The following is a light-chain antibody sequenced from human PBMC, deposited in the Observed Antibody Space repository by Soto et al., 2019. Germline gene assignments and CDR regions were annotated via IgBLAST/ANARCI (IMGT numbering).Light chain of an antibody. Sequence: PQSARTLPWSPGKKASRSCRSSQSVSSSYLAWYQQKPGQAPRLLIYGASSRATGIPDRFSGSGSGTDFTLTVSRLEPEDFAVYYCQQFGSSSWTFGQGTKVDIK. CDR2: GAS. V-gene: IGKV3-20*01. CDR1: QSVSSSY. J-gene: IGKJ1*01. CDR3: QQFGSSSWT.